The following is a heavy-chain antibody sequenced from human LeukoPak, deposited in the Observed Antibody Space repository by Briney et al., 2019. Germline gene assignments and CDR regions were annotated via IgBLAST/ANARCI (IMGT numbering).Heavy chain of an antibody. V-gene: IGHV3-21*04. Sequence: GGSLRLSCAASGFTFSSYGMHWVRQAPGKGLEWISSITSNSKYIFYADSLKGRFTISRDNAKNSLYLQMNSLRAEDTAVYYCAKDQGLYNDWGQGTLVTVSS. CDR3: AKDQGLYND. CDR1: GFTFSSYG. CDR2: ITSNSKYI. J-gene: IGHJ4*02. D-gene: IGHD1-14*01.